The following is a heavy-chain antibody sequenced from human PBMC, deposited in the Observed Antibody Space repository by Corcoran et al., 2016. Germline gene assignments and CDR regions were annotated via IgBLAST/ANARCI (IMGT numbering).Heavy chain of an antibody. CDR2: IYSGGST. Sequence: EVQLVESGGGLIQPGGSLRLSCAASGFTVSSNYMSWVRQAPGKGLEWVSVIYSGGSTYYADSVKGRFTISRDNSKNTLYLQMNSMRAEDTAVYYCARSVTMSYYYDSSGYYWFDYWGQGTLVTVSS. V-gene: IGHV3-53*01. D-gene: IGHD3-22*01. CDR3: ARSVTMSYYYDSSGYYWFDY. J-gene: IGHJ4*02. CDR1: GFTVSSNY.